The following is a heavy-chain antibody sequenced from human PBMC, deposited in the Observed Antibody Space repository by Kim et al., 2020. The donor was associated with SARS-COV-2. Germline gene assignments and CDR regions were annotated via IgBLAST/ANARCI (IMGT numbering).Heavy chain of an antibody. CDR1: GFTVSSNY. J-gene: IGHJ3*02. CDR3: ARKHGSSGWYWGAFDI. V-gene: IGHV3-53*01. D-gene: IGHD6-19*01. CDR2: IYSGGST. Sequence: GGSLRLSCAASGFTVSSNYMSWVRQAPGKGLEWVSVIYSGGSTYYADSVKGRFTISRDNSKNTLYLQMNSLRAEDTAVYYCARKHGSSGWYWGAFDIWGQGTMVTVSS.